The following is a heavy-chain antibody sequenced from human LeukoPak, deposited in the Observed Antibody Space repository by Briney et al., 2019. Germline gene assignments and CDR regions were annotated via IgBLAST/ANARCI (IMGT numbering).Heavy chain of an antibody. CDR2: VYTSGST. J-gene: IGHJ4*02. Sequence: SETLSLTCTVSGGSIGSYYWSWIRQPAGKGLEWIGRVYTSGSTHYNPSLKSRVTMSVGTSKNQFSLKLSSVTAADTAVYYCARGPPSGATRFDYWGQGTLVTVSS. CDR3: ARGPPSGATRFDY. V-gene: IGHV4-4*07. CDR1: GGSIGSYY. D-gene: IGHD1-26*01.